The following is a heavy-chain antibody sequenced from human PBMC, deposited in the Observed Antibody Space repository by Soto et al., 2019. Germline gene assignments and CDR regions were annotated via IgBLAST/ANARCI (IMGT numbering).Heavy chain of an antibody. Sequence: ASVKVSCEASGYTFTSYGISWVRQAPGQRLEWMGWISAYNGNTNYAQKLQGRVTMTTDTSTSTAYMELRSLRSDDTAVYYCARDDYGDYRLGADGFDYWGQGTLVTVSS. CDR3: ARDDYGDYRLGADGFDY. V-gene: IGHV1-18*01. CDR2: ISAYNGNT. J-gene: IGHJ4*02. CDR1: GYTFTSYG. D-gene: IGHD4-17*01.